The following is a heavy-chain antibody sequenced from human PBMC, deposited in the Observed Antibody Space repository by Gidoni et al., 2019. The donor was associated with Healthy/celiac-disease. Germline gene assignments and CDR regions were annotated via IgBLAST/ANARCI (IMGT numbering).Heavy chain of an antibody. J-gene: IGHJ4*02. CDR1: GGSFRGYS. CDR2: LNHIGGT. D-gene: IGHD3-22*01. CDR3: AIGYYSPKFDY. V-gene: IGHV4-34*01. Sequence: QVHLQQWGAGLLKPSETLSLTCAVYGGSFRGYSWSWIRQPPGKGLEGIGELNHIGGTNYNPSLQSRVTISVDTSKNQFSLKLSSLTAADTAVYYCAIGYYSPKFDYWGQGTLVTVSS.